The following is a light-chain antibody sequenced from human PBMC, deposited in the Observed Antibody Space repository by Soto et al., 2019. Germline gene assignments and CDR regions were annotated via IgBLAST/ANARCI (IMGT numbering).Light chain of an antibody. CDR1: QSISVRH. V-gene: IGKV3-20*01. CDR3: FEYGSAPRA. Sequence: EIVLTQSPGTLSLSPGERAPLSCRASQSISVRHLAWYQQKPGQIPRLLIFDTASRAIGIPDRFSGSGSGTDFTLTISRLEAEDFAVYYCFEYGSAPRAFGQGTKVQIE. CDR2: DTA. J-gene: IGKJ1*01.